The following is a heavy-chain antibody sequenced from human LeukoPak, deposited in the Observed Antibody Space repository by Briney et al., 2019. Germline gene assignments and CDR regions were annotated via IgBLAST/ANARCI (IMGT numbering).Heavy chain of an antibody. Sequence: PGGSLRLSCAASGFTFSTYAMSWVRQAPGKGLEWVSAISGSGGGTYYADSAKGRFTVSRDNSKNTMYLQMNSLRAEDTAVFYCAGDEGGYYYFDYWGQGTLVTVSS. CDR3: AGDEGGYYYFDY. D-gene: IGHD3-22*01. J-gene: IGHJ4*02. V-gene: IGHV3-23*01. CDR1: GFTFSTYA. CDR2: ISGSGGGT.